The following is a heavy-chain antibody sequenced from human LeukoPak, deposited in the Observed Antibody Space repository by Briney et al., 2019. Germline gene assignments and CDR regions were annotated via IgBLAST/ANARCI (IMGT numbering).Heavy chain of an antibody. J-gene: IGHJ4*02. CDR1: GFTFSSYA. CDR3: AKAPVTSCRGAYCYPFDS. CDR2: ISDSGGST. D-gene: IGHD2-21*01. V-gene: IGHV3-23*01. Sequence: GGSLRLSCAASGFTFSSYAMSWVRQAPGKGLEWVSTISDSGGSTYYADSLKGRFTISRDNYKNTLYLQMNSLRAEDAAVYFCAKAPVTSCRGAYCYPFDSWGQGTLVTVSS.